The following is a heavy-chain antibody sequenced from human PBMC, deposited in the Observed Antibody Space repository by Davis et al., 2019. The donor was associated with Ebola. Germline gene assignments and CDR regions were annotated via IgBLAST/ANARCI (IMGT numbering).Heavy chain of an antibody. CDR3: ARVRRGTGGERWFDP. J-gene: IGHJ5*02. CDR1: GYTFTGYY. CDR2: INPNSGGT. V-gene: IGHV1-2*02. Sequence: ASVKVSCKASGYTFTGYYMHWVRQAPGQGLEWMGWINPNSGGTNYAQKFQGRVTMTRDTSISTAYMELRRLRSDDTAVYYCARVRRGTGGERWFDPWGQGTLVTVSS. D-gene: IGHD1-1*01.